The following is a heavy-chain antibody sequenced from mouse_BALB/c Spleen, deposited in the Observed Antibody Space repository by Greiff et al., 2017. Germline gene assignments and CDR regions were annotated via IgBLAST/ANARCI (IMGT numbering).Heavy chain of an antibody. CDR3: AKQGGNYPDYAMDY. Sequence: VKLVESGPGLVAPSQSLSITCTVSGFSLTDYGVSWIRQPPGKGLEWLGVIWGGGSTYYNSALKSRLSISKDNSKSQVFLKMNSLQTDDTAMYYCAKQGGNYPDYAMDYWGQGTSVTVSS. J-gene: IGHJ4*01. D-gene: IGHD2-1*01. CDR1: GFSLTDYG. CDR2: IWGGGST. V-gene: IGHV2-6-5*01.